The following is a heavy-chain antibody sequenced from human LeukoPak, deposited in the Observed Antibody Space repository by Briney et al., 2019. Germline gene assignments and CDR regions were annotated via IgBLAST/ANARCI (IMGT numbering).Heavy chain of an antibody. CDR3: ATDLGATMIRGVIVS. J-gene: IGHJ4*02. CDR1: GFTFTNAW. CDR2: IKSKGDGETT. D-gene: IGHD3-10*01. Sequence: GGSLRLSCAASGFTFTNAWMTWVRQAPGKGLEWVGRIKSKGDGETTDYASFVKVRFSMSRDDSRATMYLQMYSLEAEDTAVYYCATDLGATMIRGVIVSWGQGALVTVSS. V-gene: IGHV3-15*05.